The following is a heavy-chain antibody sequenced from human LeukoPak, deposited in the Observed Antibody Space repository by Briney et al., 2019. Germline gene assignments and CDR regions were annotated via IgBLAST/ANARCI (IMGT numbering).Heavy chain of an antibody. CDR3: ARAGLDYFDY. CDR1: GGSISSYY. D-gene: IGHD3-16*01. V-gene: IGHV4-59*08. J-gene: IGHJ4*02. CDR2: IYYSGST. Sequence: SETLSLTCTVSGGSISSYYWSWIRHPPGKGLEWIGYIYYSGSTNYNPSLKSRVAISVDTSKNQSSLKLSSVTAADTAVYYCARAGLDYFDYWGQGTLVTVSS.